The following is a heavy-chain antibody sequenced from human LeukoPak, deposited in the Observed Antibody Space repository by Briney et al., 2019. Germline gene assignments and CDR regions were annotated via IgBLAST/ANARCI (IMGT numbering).Heavy chain of an antibody. V-gene: IGHV3-21*01. Sequence: PGGSLRPSCAASGFTFSSYSMNWVRQAPGKGLEWVSSISSSSSYIYYADSVKGRFTISRDNAKNSLYLQMNSLRAEDTAVYYCARDNPIAAADDYWGQGTLVTVSS. CDR2: ISSSSSYI. CDR3: ARDNPIAAADDY. CDR1: GFTFSSYS. D-gene: IGHD6-13*01. J-gene: IGHJ4*02.